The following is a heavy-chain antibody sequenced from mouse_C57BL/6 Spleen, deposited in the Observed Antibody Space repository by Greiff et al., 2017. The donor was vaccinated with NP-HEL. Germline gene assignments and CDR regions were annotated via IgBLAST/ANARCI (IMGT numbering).Heavy chain of an antibody. V-gene: IGHV2-2*01. D-gene: IGHD2-4*01. CDR2: IWRGGST. CDR1: GFSLTSYG. CDR3: ATASYDYDVFAY. J-gene: IGHJ3*01. Sequence: QVQLKQSGPGLVQPSQSLSITCTVSGFSLTSYGVHWVRQSPGKGLEWLGVIWRGGSTDYNAAFISRLSISKDNSKSQVFFKMNSLQADDTAIYYCATASYDYDVFAYWGQGTLVTVSA.